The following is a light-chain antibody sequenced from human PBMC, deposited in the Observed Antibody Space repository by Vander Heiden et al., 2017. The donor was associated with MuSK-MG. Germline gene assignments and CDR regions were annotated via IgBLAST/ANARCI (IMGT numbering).Light chain of an antibody. CDR2: AAS. J-gene: IGKJ2*01. Sequence: DIQMTQSPSSLSASVGDRVTITCRASQSISSYLNWYQQKPGKAPKLLIYAASSLQSGVPSRFSGSGSGTDFTRTISSLQPEDFATYYCQQSYRTLMYTFGQGTKLEIK. V-gene: IGKV1-39*01. CDR3: QQSYRTLMYT. CDR1: QSISSY.